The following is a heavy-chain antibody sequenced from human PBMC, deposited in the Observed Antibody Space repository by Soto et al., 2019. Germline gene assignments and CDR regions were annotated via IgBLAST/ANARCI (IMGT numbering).Heavy chain of an antibody. CDR3: ARDFYSSGEYYFEY. V-gene: IGHV3-53*05. Sequence: EAGGGLIQPGGSLRLSCAASGFTVSSNYMSWVRQAPGKGLEWVSVIYSGGSTYYADSVKGRFTISRDNSKNTLYLQMNSLRAEDTAVYYCARDFYSSGEYYFEYWGQGTLVTVSS. J-gene: IGHJ4*02. CDR2: IYSGGST. CDR1: GFTVSSNY. D-gene: IGHD6-19*01.